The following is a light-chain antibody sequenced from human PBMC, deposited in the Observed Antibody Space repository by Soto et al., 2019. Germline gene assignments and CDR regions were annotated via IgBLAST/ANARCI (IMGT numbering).Light chain of an antibody. CDR1: QSISSN. CDR3: QQYNSWLS. J-gene: IGKJ4*01. V-gene: IGKV3-15*01. CDR2: GAS. Sequence: EIVMTQSPATLSVSPGERATLSCRASQSISSNLAWYQQKPGQAPRLLTYGASTRATGIPARFSGSGSGTEFTLTISSLQSEDFAVYYCQQYNSWLSFGGGTKVEI.